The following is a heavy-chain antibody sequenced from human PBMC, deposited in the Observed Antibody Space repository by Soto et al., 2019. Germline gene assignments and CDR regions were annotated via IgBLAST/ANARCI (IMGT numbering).Heavy chain of an antibody. Sequence: SETLSLTCTVYGGSIGSYFWNWFLQPAGKGLEWSGRMYDGGVANYNPPLKSRLTMSLDRSKNQFFLRLTSVTAADTAVYYCARQWHLDYWGQVTMGTVSS. D-gene: IGHD6-19*01. CDR1: GGSIGSYF. V-gene: IGHV4-4*07. CDR2: MYDGGVA. J-gene: IGHJ4*02. CDR3: ARQWHLDY.